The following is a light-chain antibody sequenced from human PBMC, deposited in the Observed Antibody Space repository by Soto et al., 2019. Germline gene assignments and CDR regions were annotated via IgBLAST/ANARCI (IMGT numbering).Light chain of an antibody. CDR1: QSVSSY. CDR3: QQRSNWPPT. V-gene: IGKV3-11*01. J-gene: IGKJ4*01. Sequence: EIVLTQSQATLSLSPGERATLSCRASQSVSSYLAWYQQKPGQAPRLLIYDASNRATGIPARFSGSGSGTDFTLTISSLEPGDFAVYYCQQRSNWPPTFGGGTKVEIK. CDR2: DAS.